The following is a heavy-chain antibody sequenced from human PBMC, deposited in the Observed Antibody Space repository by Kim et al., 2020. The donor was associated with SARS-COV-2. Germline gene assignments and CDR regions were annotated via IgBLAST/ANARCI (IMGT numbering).Heavy chain of an antibody. D-gene: IGHD3-9*01. Sequence: SETLSLTCTVSGGSISSGGYYWSWIRQHPGKGLEWIGYIYYSGSTYYNPSLKSRVTISVDTSKNQFSLKLSSVTAADTAVYYCARSLGDFDWFGSYYYYYGMDVWGQGTTVTVSS. CDR2: IYYSGST. CDR1: GGSISSGGYY. CDR3: ARSLGDFDWFGSYYYYYGMDV. V-gene: IGHV4-31*03. J-gene: IGHJ6*02.